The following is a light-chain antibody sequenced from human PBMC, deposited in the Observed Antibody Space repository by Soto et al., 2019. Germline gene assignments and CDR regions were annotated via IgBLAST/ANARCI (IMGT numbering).Light chain of an antibody. CDR3: QQSYSLQIT. V-gene: IGKV1-33*01. CDR2: DAS. CDR1: QDISNY. J-gene: IGKJ5*01. Sequence: DIQMTQSPSSLSASVGDRVTITCRASQDISNYLNWYQQRPGKAPKLLIYDASNLERGVPSRFSGTRSGTHFTFAITSLQPEEVATYYCQQSYSLQITFGQGTRLEI.